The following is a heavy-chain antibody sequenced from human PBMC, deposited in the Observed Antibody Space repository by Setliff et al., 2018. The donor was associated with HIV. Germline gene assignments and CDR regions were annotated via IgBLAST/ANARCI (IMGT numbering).Heavy chain of an antibody. CDR3: AKGSRLFDY. Sequence: GGSLRLSCAASGFTFSSYTINWVRQAPGKGLEWVSSISSSSNYIYYADSVKGRFTISRDNAKNSLYLQMNSLRAGDTAVYYCAKGSRLFDYWGQGTLVTVSS. CDR1: GFTFSSYT. V-gene: IGHV3-21*01. J-gene: IGHJ4*02. CDR2: ISSSSNYI.